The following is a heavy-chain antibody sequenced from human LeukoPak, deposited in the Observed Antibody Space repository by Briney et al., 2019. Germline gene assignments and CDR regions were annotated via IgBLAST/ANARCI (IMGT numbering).Heavy chain of an antibody. V-gene: IGHV4-34*01. D-gene: IGHD7-27*01. CDR2: INHSGST. J-gene: IGHJ4*02. Sequence: KPSETLSLTCAVYGGSFSGYYWSWIRQPPGKGLEWIGEINHSGSTNYNPSLKSRVILSLDKSANQFSLNLSSVTAADTAVYYCARFSPRAMGNYLDFWGQGTLVTVSS. CDR3: ARFSPRAMGNYLDF. CDR1: GGSFSGYY.